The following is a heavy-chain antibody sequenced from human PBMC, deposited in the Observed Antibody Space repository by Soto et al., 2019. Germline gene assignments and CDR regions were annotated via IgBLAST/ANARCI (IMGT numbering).Heavy chain of an antibody. V-gene: IGHV1-18*01. CDR2: ISAYNGNT. D-gene: IGHD3-3*01. CDR1: GYTFTSYG. Sequence: ASVKVSCKASGYTFTSYGISWVRQAPGQGLEWMGWISAYNGNTNYAQKLQGRVTMTTDTSTSTAYMELRSLRSDDTAVYYCARDHRFLEWLFKDYGMDVWGQGTKVTVYS. CDR3: ARDHRFLEWLFKDYGMDV. J-gene: IGHJ6*02.